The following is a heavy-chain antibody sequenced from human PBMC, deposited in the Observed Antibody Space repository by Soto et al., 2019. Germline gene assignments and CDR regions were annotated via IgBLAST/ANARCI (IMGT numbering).Heavy chain of an antibody. Sequence: ASVKVSCKDSGYTFTSYGISWVRQAPRQGLEWMGWISAYNGNTNYAQKLQGRVTMTTDTSTSTAYMELRSLRSDDTAVYYCARDSQSFDILAGYYADTGFAPWGKGTLVPVSS. V-gene: IGHV1-18*01. CDR3: ARDSQSFDILAGYYADTGFAP. D-gene: IGHD3-9*01. CDR2: ISAYNGNT. CDR1: GYTFTSYG. J-gene: IGHJ5*02.